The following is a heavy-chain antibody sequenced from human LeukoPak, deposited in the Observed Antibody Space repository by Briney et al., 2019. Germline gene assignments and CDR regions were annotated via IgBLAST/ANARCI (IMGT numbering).Heavy chain of an antibody. D-gene: IGHD3-3*01. CDR3: AKDYDFWSGLDAFDI. CDR1: GFTFSSYG. J-gene: IGHJ3*02. Sequence: PGGSLRLSCAASGFTFSSYGMHWVRQAPGKGLEWVAFIRYDGSNKYYADSVKGRFTISRDNSKNTLYLQMNSLRAEDTAVYYCAKDYDFWSGLDAFDIWGQGTMVTVSS. CDR2: IRYDGSNK. V-gene: IGHV3-30*02.